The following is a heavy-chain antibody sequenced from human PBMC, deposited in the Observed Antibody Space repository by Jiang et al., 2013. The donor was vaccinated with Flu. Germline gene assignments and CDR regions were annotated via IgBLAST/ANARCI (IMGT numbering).Heavy chain of an antibody. Sequence: QSGAEVKKPGASVKVSCKASGYTFTNYGFSWVRQAPGQGLEWMGWISAYNGNTNYAQKLQGRVTMTTDTAASTAYMELRSLRSDDTAVYYCARPLGVVTGNYLDYWGQGTLVTVAS. CDR2: ISAYNGNT. CDR3: ARPLGVVTGNYLDY. D-gene: IGHD4-23*01. J-gene: IGHJ4*02. CDR1: GYTFTNYG. V-gene: IGHV1-18*01.